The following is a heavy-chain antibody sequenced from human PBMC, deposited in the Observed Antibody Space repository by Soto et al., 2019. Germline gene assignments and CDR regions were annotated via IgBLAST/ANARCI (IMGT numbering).Heavy chain of an antibody. CDR3: SRGILV. CDR1: GGSMNSGGYC. J-gene: IGHJ4*02. Sequence: QVQLQESGPGLVKPSQTLSLTCTVSGGSMNSGGYCWSWIRQHPGEGLEWIGCISYGGTTSYNPSLXSXXIISVDTSKNQFSLTLTSVTAADTAVYYCSRGILVWGQGTLITVSS. CDR2: ISYGGTT. D-gene: IGHD2-15*01. V-gene: IGHV4-31*03.